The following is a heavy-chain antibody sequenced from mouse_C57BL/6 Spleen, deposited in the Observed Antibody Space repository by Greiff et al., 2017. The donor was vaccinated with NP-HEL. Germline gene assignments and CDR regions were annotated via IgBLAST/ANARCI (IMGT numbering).Heavy chain of an antibody. D-gene: IGHD2-4*01. Sequence: QVQLQQSGAELVRPGASVKLSCKASGYTFTDYYINWVKQRPGQGLEWIARIYPGSGNTYYNEKFKGKATLTAEKSSSTAYMQLSSLTSEDSAVYFCARFYYDLLYCYAMDYWGQGTSVTVSS. V-gene: IGHV1-76*01. CDR2: IYPGSGNT. J-gene: IGHJ4*01. CDR3: ARFYYDLLYCYAMDY. CDR1: GYTFTDYY.